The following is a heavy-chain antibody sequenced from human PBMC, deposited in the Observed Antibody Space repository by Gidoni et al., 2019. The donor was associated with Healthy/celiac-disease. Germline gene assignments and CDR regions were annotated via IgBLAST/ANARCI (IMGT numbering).Heavy chain of an antibody. Sequence: EVQLVESGGGLVKPGGSLRLSCAASGFTFRRYSMNWVRQAPGKGLGCVSSISSSSSYIYYADSLEGRFTISRDNANNSLYLQMNSLRAEDTAVYYCARFWLSDYSNLGYYYYGMDVWGQGTTVTVSS. D-gene: IGHD4-4*01. CDR2: ISSSSSYI. J-gene: IGHJ6*02. CDR3: ARFWLSDYSNLGYYYYGMDV. V-gene: IGHV3-21*01. CDR1: GFTFRRYS.